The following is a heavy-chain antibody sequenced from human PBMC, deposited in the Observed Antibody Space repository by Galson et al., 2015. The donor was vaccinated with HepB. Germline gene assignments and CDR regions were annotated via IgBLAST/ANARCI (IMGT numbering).Heavy chain of an antibody. CDR3: ARDRLDYDFWSGYSDY. D-gene: IGHD3-3*01. CDR1: GYTFTRYG. J-gene: IGHJ4*02. V-gene: IGHV1-18*04. Sequence: SVKVSCKASGYTFTRYGISWVRQAPGQGLEWMGWISAYNGNTNYAQKLQGRVTMTTDTSTSTAYMELRSLRSDDTAVYYCARDRLDYDFWSGYSDYWGQGTLVTVSS. CDR2: ISAYNGNT.